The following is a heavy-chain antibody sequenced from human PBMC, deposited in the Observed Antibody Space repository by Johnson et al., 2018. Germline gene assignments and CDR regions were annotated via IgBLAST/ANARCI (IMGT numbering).Heavy chain of an antibody. CDR3: ARRYPYYYYYMDV. CDR1: GFTFSNYY. V-gene: IGHV3-7*01. J-gene: IGHJ6*03. CDR2: IKKDGSEK. D-gene: IGHD1-14*01. Sequence: VQLVESGGGLVQPGGSLRVSCAASGFTFSNYYMSWVRQAPGKGLEWVANIKKDGSEKYYLDSVKGRFTISRANAKNALYLQMNSLRDEDTAVYYCARRYPYYYYYMDVWGKGTTVTVSS.